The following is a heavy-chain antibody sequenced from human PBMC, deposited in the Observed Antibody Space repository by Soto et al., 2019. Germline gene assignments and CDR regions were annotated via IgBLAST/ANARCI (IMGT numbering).Heavy chain of an antibody. Sequence: SETLSLTCSVSGASIGSGRYYWSWIRQSPGRGLEWIGYIYYTGTTHYNPAVKSRVTILLDNSKDQFSLTLTSVTAADTAIYYCATVLHDYGTNWVDSWGQGTQVTASS. CDR2: IYYTGTT. J-gene: IGHJ5*01. V-gene: IGHV4-30-4*01. CDR3: ATVLHDYGTNWVDS. D-gene: IGHD3-16*01. CDR1: GASIGSGRYY.